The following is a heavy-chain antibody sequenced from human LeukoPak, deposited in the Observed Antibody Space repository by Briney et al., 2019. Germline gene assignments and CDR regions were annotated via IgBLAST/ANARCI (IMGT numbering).Heavy chain of an antibody. D-gene: IGHD4-17*01. V-gene: IGHV3-33*01. CDR1: GFTFRGNG. CDR3: ARDQGTSVTAMVGGHFDY. CDR2: IWYDGSNR. Sequence: GGSLRLSCAASGFTFRGNGMHWVRQAPGKGLEWVAIIWYDGSNRYYADSVKGRFTISRDNSKNTLFLQMNSLTAEDTAVYYCARDQGTSVTAMVGGHFDYWGPGTLVTVS. J-gene: IGHJ4*02.